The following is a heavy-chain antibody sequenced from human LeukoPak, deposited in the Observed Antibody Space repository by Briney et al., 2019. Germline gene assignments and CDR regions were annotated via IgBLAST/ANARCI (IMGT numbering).Heavy chain of an antibody. CDR1: GFAFTRHA. V-gene: IGHV3-30*02. D-gene: IGHD2-15*01. J-gene: IGHJ3*02. CDR3: TKEGGDTVVLLEAHAFDI. Sequence: GGSLRLSCAASGFAFTRHAMHWVRQAPGKGLEWVAYIYYDGIDKNYADTVKGRFTISRDNSKNTLYLQMNSLRDEDTAVYYCTKEGGDTVVLLEAHAFDIWGQGTMVTVSS. CDR2: IYYDGIDK.